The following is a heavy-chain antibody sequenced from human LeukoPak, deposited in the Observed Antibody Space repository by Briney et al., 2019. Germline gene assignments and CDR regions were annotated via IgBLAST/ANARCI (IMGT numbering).Heavy chain of an antibody. CDR1: GFTFYDYA. Sequence: SGGSLRLSCAASGFTFYDYAMHWVRHAPGKGLEWVSGISWNSGSIGYADSVKGRFTISRDNAKNSLYLQMNSLRAEDTALYYCAKDRLRYFDWLLWSWGQGTLVTVSS. V-gene: IGHV3-9*01. D-gene: IGHD3-9*01. J-gene: IGHJ5*02. CDR2: ISWNSGSI. CDR3: AKDRLRYFDWLLWS.